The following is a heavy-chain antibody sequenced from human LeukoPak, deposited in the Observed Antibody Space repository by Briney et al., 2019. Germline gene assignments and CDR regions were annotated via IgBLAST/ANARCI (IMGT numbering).Heavy chain of an antibody. Sequence: GGSLRLSCAASGFTFSSYWMNWARQAPGKGLEWVASINHNGNVNYYVDSVKGRFTISRDNAENSLYLQMNTLRAEDTAMYYCARALDVWGQGTTVTVSS. CDR1: GFTFSSYW. J-gene: IGHJ6*02. CDR2: INHNGNVN. CDR3: ARALDV. V-gene: IGHV3-7*01.